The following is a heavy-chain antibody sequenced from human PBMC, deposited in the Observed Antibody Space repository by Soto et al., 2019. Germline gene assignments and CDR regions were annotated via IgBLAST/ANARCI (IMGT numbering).Heavy chain of an antibody. V-gene: IGHV1-69*13. Sequence: SVKVSCKASGGTFSSYAISWVRQAPGQGLEWMGGIIPIFGTANYAQKFQGRVTITADESTSTAYMELSSLRSEDTAVYYCAREINKPLDAFDIWGQGTMVTVSS. CDR3: AREINKPLDAFDI. CDR2: IIPIFGTA. CDR1: GGTFSSYA. J-gene: IGHJ3*02.